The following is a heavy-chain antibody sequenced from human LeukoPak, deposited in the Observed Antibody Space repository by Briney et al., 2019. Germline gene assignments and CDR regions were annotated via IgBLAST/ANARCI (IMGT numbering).Heavy chain of an antibody. V-gene: IGHV4-39*07. J-gene: IGHJ6*03. CDR2: IYYSGST. CDR3: ARDAYYDSSGPILDYYYMDV. D-gene: IGHD3-22*01. Sequence: WVRQAPGKGLEWIGSIYYSGSTYYNPSLKSRVTISVDTSKNQFSLKLSSVTAADTAVYYCARDAYYDSSGPILDYYYMDVWGKGTTVTVSS.